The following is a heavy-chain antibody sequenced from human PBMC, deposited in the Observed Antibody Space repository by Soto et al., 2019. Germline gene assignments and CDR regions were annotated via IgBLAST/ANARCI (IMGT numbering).Heavy chain of an antibody. CDR3: ARGLGYYYDSSASNWFDP. CDR1: GGSISSGDYY. Sequence: SETLSLTCTVSGGSISSGDYYWSWIRQPPGKGLEWIAYIFASGSTYYNPSLKSRVTMSVDTSKNQFSLKLSSLTAADTAVYYCARGLGYYYDSSASNWFDPWGPGTLVTVSS. J-gene: IGHJ5*02. V-gene: IGHV4-30-4*01. CDR2: IFASGST. D-gene: IGHD3-22*01.